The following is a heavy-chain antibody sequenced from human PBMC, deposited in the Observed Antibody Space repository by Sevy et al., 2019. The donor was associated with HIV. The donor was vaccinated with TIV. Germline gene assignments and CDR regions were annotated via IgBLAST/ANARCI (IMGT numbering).Heavy chain of an antibody. Sequence: ASVKVSCKVSGYTLTELSMHWVRQAPGKGLEWMGGFDPEDDETIYAQKFQGRVTMTEDTSTDTAYMELSSLSSEDTAVYYCATGLASMVRGFIIVAFDIWGQGTMVTVSS. V-gene: IGHV1-24*01. CDR1: GYTLTELS. D-gene: IGHD3-10*01. CDR3: ATGLASMVRGFIIVAFDI. CDR2: FDPEDDET. J-gene: IGHJ3*02.